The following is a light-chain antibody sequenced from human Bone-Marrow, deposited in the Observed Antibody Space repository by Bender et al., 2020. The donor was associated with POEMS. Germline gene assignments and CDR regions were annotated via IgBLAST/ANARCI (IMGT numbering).Light chain of an antibody. CDR2: DVT. Sequence: QSALTQPRSVSGSPGQSVTIFCTGTSSDVGGYDYVSWYQHHPGKAPHLMIYDVTKRPSGVPDRFSGSKSGDTASLTISGLRAEDESEYYCCSYAGPNSLFVFGGVTKLTVL. V-gene: IGLV2-11*01. J-gene: IGLJ3*02. CDR1: SSDVGGYDY. CDR3: CSYAGPNSLFV.